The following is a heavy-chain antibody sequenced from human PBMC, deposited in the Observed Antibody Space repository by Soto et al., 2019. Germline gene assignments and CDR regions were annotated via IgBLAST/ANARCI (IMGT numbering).Heavy chain of an antibody. D-gene: IGHD6-13*01. CDR3: ASGYSSSWYPSPFDN. CDR1: GFTFSSYG. V-gene: IGHV3-33*01. J-gene: IGHJ4*02. CDR2: RWYDGSNK. Sequence: GGSLRLSCAASGFTFSSYGMHWVRQAPGKGLEWVGVRWYDGSNKYCADSVKGRFTISRDNSKNTLYLQMNSLRAEDTAVYYCASGYSSSWYPSPFDNWGQGTLVTVSS.